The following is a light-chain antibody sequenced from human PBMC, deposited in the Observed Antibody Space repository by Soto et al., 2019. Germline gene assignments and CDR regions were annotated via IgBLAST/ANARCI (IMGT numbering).Light chain of an antibody. CDR3: GSYSGRDTFV. CDR2: EVS. J-gene: IGLJ1*01. Sequence: QSALAQPASVSGSPGQSITISCTGTSSDIGAYNYVSWYQQHPGQAPKLIIFEVSYRPSGVSNRFSGSKSGSTASLTISGLQPDDEADYYCGSYSGRDTFVFGTGTKLTVL. V-gene: IGLV2-14*01. CDR1: SSDIGAYNY.